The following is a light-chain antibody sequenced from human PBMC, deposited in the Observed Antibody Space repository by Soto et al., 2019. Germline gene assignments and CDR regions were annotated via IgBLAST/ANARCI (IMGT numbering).Light chain of an antibody. Sequence: IVFKHSPGTLSLSPGERATLSCRASQSVSSSYLAWYQQKPGQAPRLLIYGASSRATGIPDRFSGSGSGTDFTLTISRLEPEDFAVYYCQQYGSSPLAFGGGTKVDIK. CDR2: GAS. CDR3: QQYGSSPLA. J-gene: IGKJ4*01. CDR1: QSVSSSY. V-gene: IGKV3-20*01.